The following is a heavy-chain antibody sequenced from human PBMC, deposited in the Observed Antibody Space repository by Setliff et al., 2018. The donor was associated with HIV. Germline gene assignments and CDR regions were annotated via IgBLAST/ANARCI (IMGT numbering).Heavy chain of an antibody. D-gene: IGHD4-4*01. J-gene: IGHJ6*03. CDR3: ARIGMTTVMPDYYMGV. V-gene: IGHV2-70*11. CDR1: GFSLSTSGMC. Sequence: VSGPTLVNPTQTLTLTCTFSGFSLSTSGMCVSWIRQPPGKALEWLARIDWDDDKYYSTSLQTRLTISKDTSKNQVVLTMTNMDPVDTATYYCARIGMTTVMPDYYMGVWGKGTTVTVSS. CDR2: IDWDDDK.